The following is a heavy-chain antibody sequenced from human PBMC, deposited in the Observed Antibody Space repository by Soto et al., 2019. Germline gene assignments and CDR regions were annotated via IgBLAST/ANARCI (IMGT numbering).Heavy chain of an antibody. CDR3: ARWQQLVQVYYYYGMDV. CDR2: IIPIFGTA. D-gene: IGHD6-13*01. J-gene: IGHJ6*02. V-gene: IGHV1-69*13. CDR1: GGTFSSYA. Sequence: SVKVSCKASGGTFSSYAISWVRQAPGQGLEWMGGIIPIFGTANYAQKFQGRVTITADESTSTAYMELSSLRSEDTAVYYCARWQQLVQVYYYYGMDVWGQGTTVTVSS.